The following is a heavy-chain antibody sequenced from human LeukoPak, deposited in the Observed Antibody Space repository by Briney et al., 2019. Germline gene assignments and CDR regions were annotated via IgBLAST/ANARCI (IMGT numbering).Heavy chain of an antibody. CDR1: GGSINSFY. J-gene: IGHJ4*02. CDR3: ARQGDIITFEGVLAPVDS. CDR2: IYSSGNT. D-gene: IGHD3-16*02. Sequence: SETLSLTCTVSGGSINSFYWSWIRQPPGKGLEWIGYIYSSGNTNYNPSLKSRVTISVDTSKNQFSLILSSVTAADTAVYYCARQGDIITFEGVLAPVDSWGQGTLVTVSS. V-gene: IGHV4-59*08.